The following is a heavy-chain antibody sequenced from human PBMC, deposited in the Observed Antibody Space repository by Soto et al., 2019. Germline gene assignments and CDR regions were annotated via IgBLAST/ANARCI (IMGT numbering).Heavy chain of an antibody. CDR2: IYWDDDK. CDR1: GFSLSTSGVG. J-gene: IGHJ4*02. Sequence: QITLKESGPTLVKPTQTLTLTCTFSGFSLSTSGVGVGWIRQPPGKALEWLALIYWDDDKRYSPSLKSRLTITKYASKNQVVLTMTKMDPVDTATYYCAQQNCGEFDYWGQGTLVTVSS. D-gene: IGHD1-1*01. V-gene: IGHV2-5*02. CDR3: AQQNCGEFDY.